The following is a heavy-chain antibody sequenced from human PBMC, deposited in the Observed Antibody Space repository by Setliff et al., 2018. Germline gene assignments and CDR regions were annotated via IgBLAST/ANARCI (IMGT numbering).Heavy chain of an antibody. CDR2: INHSGST. CDR1: GGSISSSYYY. V-gene: IGHV4-39*07. Sequence: PSETLSLTCTVSGGSISSSYYYWGWIRQPPGKGLEWIGEINHSGSTNYNPSLKSRVTISVDTSKNQFSLKLSSVTAADTAVYYCARGRIQLWKYYFDYWGQGTLVTVSS. J-gene: IGHJ4*02. CDR3: ARGRIQLWKYYFDY. D-gene: IGHD5-18*01.